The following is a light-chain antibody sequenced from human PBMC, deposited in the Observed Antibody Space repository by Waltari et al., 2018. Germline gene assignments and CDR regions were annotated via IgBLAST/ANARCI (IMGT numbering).Light chain of an antibody. Sequence: EIFLTQSPATLSVSPGERATLFCRASQNIDTFLVWYQQKPGQSPKLLTNDASTRATGIPARFRGSGSGTEFSLTIDSLEPEDFAVYYCHQRSAWPLTFGGGTKLDIK. CDR2: DAS. J-gene: IGKJ4*01. V-gene: IGKV3-11*01. CDR1: QNIDTF. CDR3: HQRSAWPLT.